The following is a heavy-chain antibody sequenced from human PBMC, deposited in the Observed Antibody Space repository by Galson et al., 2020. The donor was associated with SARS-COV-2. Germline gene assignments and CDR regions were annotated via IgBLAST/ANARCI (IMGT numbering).Heavy chain of an antibody. D-gene: IGHD3-22*01. CDR2: FDPEDGET. CDR3: ATVPVKYYYDSNKESHYYMDV. CDR1: GYTLTELS. Sequence: ASVKVSCKVSGYTLTELSMHWVRQAPGQGLEWMGGFDPEDGETIYAQKFQGRVTMTEDTSTDTAYMELSSLRSEDTAVYYCATVPVKYYYDSNKESHYYMDVWGKGTTVTVSS. J-gene: IGHJ6*03. V-gene: IGHV1-24*01.